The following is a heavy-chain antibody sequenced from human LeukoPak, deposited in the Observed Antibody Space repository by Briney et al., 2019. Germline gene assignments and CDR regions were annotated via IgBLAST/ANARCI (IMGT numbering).Heavy chain of an antibody. D-gene: IGHD3-16*01. CDR1: GFAFDDYA. CDR3: ARSNMITSGGPSFY. V-gene: IGHV3-20*04. J-gene: IGHJ4*02. CDR2: INWNGDTT. Sequence: GGSLRLSCAASGFAFDDYAMNWVRQVPGKGLEWVASINWNGDTTGYGDSVKGRFTIARDNAKSFLYLQMNSLRADDTAIYYCARSNMITSGGPSFYWGQGTLVSVSS.